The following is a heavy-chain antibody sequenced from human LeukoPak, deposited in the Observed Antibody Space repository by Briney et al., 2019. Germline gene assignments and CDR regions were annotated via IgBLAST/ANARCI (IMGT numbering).Heavy chain of an antibody. CDR3: AKDPMVWGSTYDY. Sequence: GGSLRLSCVASGFTFSKYAMTWVRQAPGKGLEWVSSISGSGTTYYAESVKGRFTVSRDNSKNTLYLQVNSLRGEDTAVYYCAKDPMVWGSTYDYWGQGTLVTVSS. CDR1: GFTFSKYA. CDR2: ISGSGTT. D-gene: IGHD3-10*01. J-gene: IGHJ4*02. V-gene: IGHV3-23*01.